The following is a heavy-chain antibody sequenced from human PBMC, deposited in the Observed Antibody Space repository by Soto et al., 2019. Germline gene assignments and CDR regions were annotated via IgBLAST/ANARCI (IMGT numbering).Heavy chain of an antibody. V-gene: IGHV3-23*01. D-gene: IGHD3-16*01. CDR3: ARDRGSYGYVN. Sequence: EVLLLESGGGLVQPGGSLRLSCATSGFSFRNHAMTWFRQAPGKGLEWVSSIGGSGNATYYADSVKGRFTISRDNFKTTLSLQMNSLTGHYTALYYCARDRGSYGYVNWGQGTLVTVSS. CDR2: IGGSGNAT. J-gene: IGHJ4*02. CDR1: GFSFRNHA.